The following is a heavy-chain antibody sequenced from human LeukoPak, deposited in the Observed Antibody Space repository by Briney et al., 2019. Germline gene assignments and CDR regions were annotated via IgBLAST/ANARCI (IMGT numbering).Heavy chain of an antibody. D-gene: IGHD1-26*01. Sequence: GGSLRLSCAASGFTFSSYGMHWVRQAPGKGLEWVAFIRYDGSNKYYADSVKGRFTISRDNSKNTLYLQMNSLRAEDTAVSYCAKDRRAYSGSYFDYWGQGTLVTVSS. J-gene: IGHJ4*02. CDR1: GFTFSSYG. CDR2: IRYDGSNK. V-gene: IGHV3-30*02. CDR3: AKDRRAYSGSYFDY.